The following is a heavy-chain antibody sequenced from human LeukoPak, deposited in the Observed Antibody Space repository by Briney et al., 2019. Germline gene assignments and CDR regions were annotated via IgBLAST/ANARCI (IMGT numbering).Heavy chain of an antibody. J-gene: IGHJ6*02. Sequence: GASVKVSCKASGYTFTSYGISWVRQAPGQGLEWMGWISAYNGNTNYAQKLQGRVTMTTDTSTSTAYMELRSLRSDDTAVYYCARVQHIDMWWSTSDDYYYCGMDVWGQGTTVTVSS. V-gene: IGHV1-18*01. CDR2: ISAYNGNT. D-gene: IGHD2-21*01. CDR1: GYTFTSYG. CDR3: ARVQHIDMWWSTSDDYYYCGMDV.